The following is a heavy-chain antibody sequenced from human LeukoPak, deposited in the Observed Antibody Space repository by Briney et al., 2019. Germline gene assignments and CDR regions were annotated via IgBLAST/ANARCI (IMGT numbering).Heavy chain of an antibody. V-gene: IGHV1-69*04. CDR3: ASEKPTTVVTIFYWYFDL. Sequence: ASVKVSCKASGGTFSSYAISWVRQAPGQGLEWMGRIIPILGIANYAQKFQGRVTITADKSTSTAYMELSSLRSEDTAVYYCASEKPTTVVTIFYWYFDLWGRGTLVTVSS. J-gene: IGHJ2*01. CDR2: IIPILGIA. D-gene: IGHD4-23*01. CDR1: GGTFSSYA.